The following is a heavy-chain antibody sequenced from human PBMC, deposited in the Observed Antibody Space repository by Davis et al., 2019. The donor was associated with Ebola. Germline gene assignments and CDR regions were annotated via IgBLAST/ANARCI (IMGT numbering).Heavy chain of an antibody. J-gene: IGHJ4*02. D-gene: IGHD3-3*02. V-gene: IGHV1-18*04. CDR3: ARAHFPTTSDH. CDR2: INPHNGNT. CDR1: GYTFTNYG. Sequence: ASVKVSCKASGYTFTNYGITWVRQAPGQGLEWMGWINPHNGNTNYAQNVQGRVTMTTDTSTSTAYMEVGILRSDDTAVYYCARAHFPTTSDHWGQGTLVTVAS.